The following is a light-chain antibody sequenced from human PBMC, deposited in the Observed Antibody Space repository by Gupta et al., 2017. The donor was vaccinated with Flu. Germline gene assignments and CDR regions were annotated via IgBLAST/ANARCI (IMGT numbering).Light chain of an antibody. CDR1: NMGSKN. V-gene: IGLV3-21*02. CDR3: QVWDRSSDNWV. Sequence: SSVLTQPPSVSVAPGQTARITCGGNNMGSKNVQWYQKKQGQAPVLFVEEESDRRSGIQDRVSGYNSGNTATLTISRVEAGEEADDYCQVWDRSSDNWVFGGGTKLTVL. J-gene: IGLJ3*02. CDR2: EES.